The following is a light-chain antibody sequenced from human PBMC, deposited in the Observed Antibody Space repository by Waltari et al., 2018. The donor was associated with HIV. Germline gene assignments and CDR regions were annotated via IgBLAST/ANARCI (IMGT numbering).Light chain of an antibody. CDR1: ALPKTY. J-gene: IGLJ2*01. V-gene: IGLV3-10*01. CDR2: EDN. CDR3: FSTDSSGNHRV. Sequence: SYELTQRPSVSVSPGQTARITCSGDALPKTYAYWYQQKSGQAPVLVIYEDNKRPSGIPERFSGSSSGTMATLTISGAQVEDEADYYCFSTDSSGNHRVFGGGTKVTVL.